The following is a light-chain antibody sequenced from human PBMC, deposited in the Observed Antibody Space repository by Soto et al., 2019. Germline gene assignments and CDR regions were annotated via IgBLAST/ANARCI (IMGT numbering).Light chain of an antibody. V-gene: IGKV3-20*01. CDR2: RAS. CDR3: HQYDFARTFT. Sequence: EIALTQSPDTLSLSPGERATLSCRASESVGGNNVARYQQKPGQAPRLLIFRASHRDTGIPERFSGSGSGTDFTLTISRLEPEDFAVYYYHQYDFARTFTFGGGTKVVIK. CDR1: ESVGGNN. J-gene: IGKJ4*01.